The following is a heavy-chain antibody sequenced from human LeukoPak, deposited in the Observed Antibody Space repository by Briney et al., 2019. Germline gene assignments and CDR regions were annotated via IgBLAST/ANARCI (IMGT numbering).Heavy chain of an antibody. J-gene: IGHJ4*02. CDR3: ARDIGYCSSTSCYI. Sequence: SETLSLTCTVSGGSISSYYWSWIRQPAGKGLEWIGRIYTSGSTNYNPSLKSRVTMSVDTSKNQFSLKLSSVTAADTAVYYCARDIGYCSSTSCYIWGQGILVTVLS. CDR1: GGSISSYY. CDR2: IYTSGST. D-gene: IGHD2-2*02. V-gene: IGHV4-4*07.